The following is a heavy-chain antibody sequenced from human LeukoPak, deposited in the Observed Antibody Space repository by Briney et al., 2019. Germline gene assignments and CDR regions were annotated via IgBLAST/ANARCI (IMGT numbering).Heavy chain of an antibody. CDR3: ARGSNYYGSGSYYLRFAFDI. J-gene: IGHJ3*02. CDR1: GYSISSGYY. CDR2: IYTSGTT. Sequence: NPSETLSLTCTVSGYSISSGYYWSWIRQPAGKGLEWIGHIYTSGTTNYNPSLKSRVTMSIDTSKNQFSLKLSSVTAADTAVYYCARGSNYYGSGSYYLRFAFDIWGQGTMVTVSS. V-gene: IGHV4-61*09. D-gene: IGHD3-10*01.